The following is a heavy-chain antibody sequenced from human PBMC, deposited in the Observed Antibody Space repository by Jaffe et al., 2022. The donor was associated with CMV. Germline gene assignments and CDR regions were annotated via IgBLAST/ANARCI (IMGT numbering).Heavy chain of an antibody. CDR2: IGWNGNSV. CDR1: GFTFNDYA. V-gene: IGHV3-9*01. J-gene: IGHJ4*02. Sequence: EVQLVESGGGLVQPGRSLRLSCAASGFTFNDYAMHWVRQVPGKGLEWVSGIGWNGNSVGYADSVRGRFTISRDNAKNSLFLQMDGLRADDTALYYCVKDVLWRWLVPFYFDYWGQGALVTVSS. D-gene: IGHD6-19*01. CDR3: VKDVLWRWLVPFYFDY.